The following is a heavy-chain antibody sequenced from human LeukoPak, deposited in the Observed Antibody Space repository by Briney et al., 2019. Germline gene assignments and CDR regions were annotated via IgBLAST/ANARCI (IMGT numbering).Heavy chain of an antibody. CDR2: IYTGTT. CDR1: GGSISTFF. D-gene: IGHD3-9*01. V-gene: IGHV4-4*07. CDR3: ARGTEMTSFTGYYSFDY. Sequence: SETLSLICTVSGGSISTFFWTWIRQSAGKVLEWIGRIYTGTTYYNPSLESRATISVDTSNNRFSLKLTSLTAADTAVYYCARGTEMTSFTGYYSFDYWGRGSLVTVSS. J-gene: IGHJ4*02.